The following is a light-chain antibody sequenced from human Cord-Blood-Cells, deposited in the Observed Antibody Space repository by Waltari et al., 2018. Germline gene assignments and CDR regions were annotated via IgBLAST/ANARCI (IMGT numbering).Light chain of an antibody. V-gene: IGKV1-33*01. CDR2: DAS. J-gene: IGKJ1*01. Sequence: DIQMTQSPSSLSASVGDRVTITCQARQDISNYLNWYQQKPRKDPKLLIYDASNLETGVTSRFSGSGSETDFTFTISSLQPEDIATYYCQQYDNLFAWTFGQGTKVEIK. CDR1: QDISNY. CDR3: QQYDNLFAWT.